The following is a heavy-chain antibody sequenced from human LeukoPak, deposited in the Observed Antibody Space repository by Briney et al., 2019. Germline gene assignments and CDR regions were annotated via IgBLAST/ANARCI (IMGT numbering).Heavy chain of an antibody. CDR2: INPSGGNT. CDR1: GYTFTSYY. D-gene: IGHD2-15*01. J-gene: IGHJ4*02. Sequence: ASVKVSCKASGYTFTSYYMHWVRQAPGQGLEWMGIINPSGGNTNYAQKLQGRVTMTTDTSTSTAYMELRSLRSDDTAVYYCARWERYCSGGSCAKFDYWGQGTLVTVSS. V-gene: IGHV1-46*01. CDR3: ARWERYCSGGSCAKFDY.